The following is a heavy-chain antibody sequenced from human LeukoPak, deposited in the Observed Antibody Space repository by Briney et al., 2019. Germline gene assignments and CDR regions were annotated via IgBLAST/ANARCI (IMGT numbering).Heavy chain of an antibody. V-gene: IGHV1-2*02. CDR2: INPNSGGT. CDR1: GYTFTGYY. J-gene: IGHJ5*02. Sequence: GASVKVSCKASGYTFTGYYMHWVRQAPGQGLEWMGWINPNSGGTNYAQKFQGRVTMTRDTSISTAYMELSRLRSDDPAVYYCVTTDIVVVVAATRTRNNWFDPWGQGTLVTVSS. CDR3: VTTDIVVVVAATRTRNNWFDP. D-gene: IGHD2-15*01.